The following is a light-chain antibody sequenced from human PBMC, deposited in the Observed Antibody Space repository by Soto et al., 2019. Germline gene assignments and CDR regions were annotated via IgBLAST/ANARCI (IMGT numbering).Light chain of an antibody. V-gene: IGKV3-15*01. Sequence: EIAMTQSPATLSVSPGERATLSCRASQSVSSNLAWYQQKPGQAPRLLIYGASTRATGIPARFSGSGSGTEFTLTISSLQSEDFAVYYCQQYNNWPPMAFGQGNKVEIK. J-gene: IGKJ1*01. CDR2: GAS. CDR3: QQYNNWPPMA. CDR1: QSVSSN.